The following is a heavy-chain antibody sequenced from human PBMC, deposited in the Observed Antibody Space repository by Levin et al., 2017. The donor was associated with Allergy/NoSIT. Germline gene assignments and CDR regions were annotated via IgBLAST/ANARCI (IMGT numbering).Heavy chain of an antibody. V-gene: IGHV3-11*03. CDR3: ARTVGSGECSGGSCSNWFDP. Sequence: GGSLRLSCAVSGFRVSDHYMSWIRQAPGRGLEWVTYISRSGYTNYADPVKGRFTISRDNADNSMSLQMNSLTHEDTAIYYCARTVGSGECSGGSCSNWFDPWGQGTLVTVSS. D-gene: IGHD2-15*01. CDR2: ISRSGYT. CDR1: GFRVSDHY. J-gene: IGHJ5*02.